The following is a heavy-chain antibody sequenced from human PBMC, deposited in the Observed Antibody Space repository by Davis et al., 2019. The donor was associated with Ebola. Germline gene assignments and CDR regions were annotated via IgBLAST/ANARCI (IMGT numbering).Heavy chain of an antibody. D-gene: IGHD5-24*01. Sequence: ASVKVSCKASGYTFTSYDINWVRQATGQGPEWMGWMNPNSGNTGYAQKFQGRVTMTRNTSISTAYMELSSLRSKDTAVYYCARVRVTTERWLQSLGYWGQGTLVTVSS. CDR3: ARVRVTTERWLQSLGY. V-gene: IGHV1-8*01. CDR1: GYTFTSYD. CDR2: MNPNSGNT. J-gene: IGHJ4*02.